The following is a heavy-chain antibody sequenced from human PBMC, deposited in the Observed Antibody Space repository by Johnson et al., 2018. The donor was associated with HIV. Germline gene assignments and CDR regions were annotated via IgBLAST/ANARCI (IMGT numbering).Heavy chain of an antibody. V-gene: IGHV3-20*04. D-gene: IGHD3-3*01. J-gene: IGHJ3*02. Sequence: VQLVESGGGVVRPGGSLRLSCAASGFTFDDYDMTWVRQGPGKGLEWVSGINWNGGSAGYAESVKGRFTISRDNAKRSLYLEMNSLRAEDTALYYCARATYYYDLSGYLTRPRAFDMWGQGTIVTVSS. CDR1: GFTFDDYD. CDR2: INWNGGSA. CDR3: ARATYYYDLSGYLTRPRAFDM.